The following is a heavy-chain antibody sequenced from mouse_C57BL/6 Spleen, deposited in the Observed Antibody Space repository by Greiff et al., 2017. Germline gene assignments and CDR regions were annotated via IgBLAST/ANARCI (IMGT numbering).Heavy chain of an antibody. Sequence: VQLQQPGAELVMPGASVKLSCKASGYTFTSYWMHWVKQRPGQGLEWIGEIDPSDSYTNYNQKFKGKSTLTVDKSSSTAYMQLSSLTSVDSAVYYCARSENRYNGDAMDYWGQGTSVTVSS. V-gene: IGHV1-69*01. CDR2: IDPSDSYT. CDR1: GYTFTSYW. CDR3: ARSENRYNGDAMDY. J-gene: IGHJ4*01. D-gene: IGHD1-3*01.